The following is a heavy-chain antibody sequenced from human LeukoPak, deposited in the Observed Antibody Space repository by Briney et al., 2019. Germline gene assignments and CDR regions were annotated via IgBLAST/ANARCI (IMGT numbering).Heavy chain of an antibody. Sequence: GGFLRLSCAASGFTFSSYGMHWVRQAPGKGLEWVSAISGSGGSTYYADSVKGRFTISRDNSKNTLYLQMNSLRAEDTAVYYCANPGLYCSSTSCFVDAFDIWGQGTMVTVSS. CDR2: ISGSGGST. CDR1: GFTFSSYG. CDR3: ANPGLYCSSTSCFVDAFDI. D-gene: IGHD2-2*01. V-gene: IGHV3-23*01. J-gene: IGHJ3*02.